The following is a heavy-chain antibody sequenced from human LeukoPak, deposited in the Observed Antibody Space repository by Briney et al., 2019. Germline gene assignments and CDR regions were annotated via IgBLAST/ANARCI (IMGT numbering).Heavy chain of an antibody. CDR3: ARWYYDFWSGYHYYYYYYMDV. D-gene: IGHD3-3*01. Sequence: ASVKVSCKASGYTFSDHYMHWVRQAPGQGLEWMGWISPNSGATKYAQKFQDRVTMTRDTSINTAYMELSRPRSDDTAVYYCARWYYDFWSGYHYYYYYYMDVWGKGTTVTVSS. CDR1: GYTFSDHY. CDR2: ISPNSGAT. J-gene: IGHJ6*03. V-gene: IGHV1-2*02.